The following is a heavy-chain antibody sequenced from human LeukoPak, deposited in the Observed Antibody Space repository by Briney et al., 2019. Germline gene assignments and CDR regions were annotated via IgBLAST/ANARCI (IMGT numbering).Heavy chain of an antibody. D-gene: IGHD3-3*01. CDR2: IYYSGST. Sequence: PSETLSLTCTVSGGSISSYYWSWIRQPPGKGLEWIGYIYYSGSTNYNPSLKSRVTISVDTSKNQFSLKLSSVTAADTAVYYCARVSRGETYYDFWSGYPGGWFDPWGQGTLVTVSS. V-gene: IGHV4-59*12. CDR1: GGSISSYY. CDR3: ARVSRGETYYDFWSGYPGGWFDP. J-gene: IGHJ5*02.